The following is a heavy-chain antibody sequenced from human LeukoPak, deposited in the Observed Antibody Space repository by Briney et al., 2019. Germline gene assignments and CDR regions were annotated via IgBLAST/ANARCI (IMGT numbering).Heavy chain of an antibody. V-gene: IGHV3-7*01. Sequence: GGSLRLSCAASGFTFSTSWMSWVRQAPGKGLEWVANIKEDGSEKWYMDSVKGRFTISRDDAKNSLYLQMNSLRAEDTAVFYCAKGDYFDYWGQGTLVTVSS. CDR3: AKGDYFDY. J-gene: IGHJ4*02. D-gene: IGHD3-16*01. CDR1: GFTFSTSW. CDR2: IKEDGSEK.